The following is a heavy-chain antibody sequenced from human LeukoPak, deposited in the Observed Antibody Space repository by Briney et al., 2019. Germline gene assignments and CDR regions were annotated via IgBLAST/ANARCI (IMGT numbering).Heavy chain of an antibody. CDR2: ISSSRSYI. V-gene: IGHV3-21*01. CDR1: GFTFSSYS. J-gene: IGHJ6*02. Sequence: GGSLRLSCAASGFTFSSYSMNWVRQAPGKGLEWVSSISSSRSYIYYADSVKGRFTISRDNAKNSLYLQMNSLRAEDTAVYYCARDNFYCSSTSCYPHVGYYGMDVWGQGTTVTVSS. D-gene: IGHD2-2*01. CDR3: ARDNFYCSSTSCYPHVGYYGMDV.